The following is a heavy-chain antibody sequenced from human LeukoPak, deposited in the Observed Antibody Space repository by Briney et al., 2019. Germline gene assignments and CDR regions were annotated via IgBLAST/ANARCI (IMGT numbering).Heavy chain of an antibody. CDR3: ARHTFGFDP. V-gene: IGHV4-38-2*01. J-gene: IGHJ5*02. CDR2: IYHSGRT. Sequence: PSETLSLKCGVSGFPISDGYYWGWVRQPPGEGLEWIGSIYHSGRTYYNPSLKSRVTISVDTSKREFSLKLSPISAADTAVYYCARHTFGFDPWGQGMPVIVSS. CDR1: GFPISDGYY. D-gene: IGHD3-10*01.